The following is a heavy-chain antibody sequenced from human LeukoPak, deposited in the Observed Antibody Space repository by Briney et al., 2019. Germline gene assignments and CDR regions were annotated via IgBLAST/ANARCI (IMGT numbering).Heavy chain of an antibody. Sequence: GGSLRLSCTASGFTFSSYGMHWVRQAPGKGLEWVTVISYDGSNKYFADSVKGRFTISRDNTKNTLFLQMNSLRAEDTAVYYCAKDMTQFWSGPDYWGQGTLVTVSS. CDR2: ISYDGSNK. V-gene: IGHV3-30*18. CDR3: AKDMTQFWSGPDY. CDR1: GFTFSSYG. D-gene: IGHD3-3*01. J-gene: IGHJ4*02.